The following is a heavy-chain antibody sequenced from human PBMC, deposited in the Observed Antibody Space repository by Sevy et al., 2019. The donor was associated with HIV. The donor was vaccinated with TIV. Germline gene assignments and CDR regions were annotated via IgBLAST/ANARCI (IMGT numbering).Heavy chain of an antibody. CDR1: GFTFDDYG. V-gene: IGHV3-20*04. Sequence: GGSLRLSCAASGFTFDDYGMSWVRQAPGKGLEWVSGINWNGGSTGYADSVKGRFTISRDNAKNSLYLQMNSLRAEDTALYYCAGVPPYCSSTSCWGPFDYWGQGTLVTVSS. CDR3: AGVPPYCSSTSCWGPFDY. J-gene: IGHJ4*02. D-gene: IGHD2-2*01. CDR2: INWNGGST.